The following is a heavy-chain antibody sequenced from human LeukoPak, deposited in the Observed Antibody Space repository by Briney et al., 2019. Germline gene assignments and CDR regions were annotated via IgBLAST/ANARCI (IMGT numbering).Heavy chain of an antibody. Sequence: PSETLSLTCTVSGGSISSYYWSWIWQRAGKGLEWIGRIYTSGSTNYNPSLKSRVTMSVDTSKNQFSLKLSSVTAADTAVYYCARDQWGYYDSSGYYYFDYWGQGTLVTVSS. D-gene: IGHD3-22*01. CDR1: GGSISSYY. CDR3: ARDQWGYYDSSGYYYFDY. J-gene: IGHJ4*02. V-gene: IGHV4-4*07. CDR2: IYTSGST.